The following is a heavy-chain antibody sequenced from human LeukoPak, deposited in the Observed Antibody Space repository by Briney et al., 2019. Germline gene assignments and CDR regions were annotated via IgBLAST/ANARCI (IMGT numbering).Heavy chain of an antibody. CDR3: ARDNSTQFYDYVWGSYPYDY. D-gene: IGHD3-16*02. V-gene: IGHV3-11*04. CDR2: ISSSGSTI. J-gene: IGHJ4*02. CDR1: GFTFSDYY. Sequence: GGPLRLSCAASGFTFSDYYMSWIRQAPGKGLEWVSYISSSGSTIYYADSVKGRFTISRDNAKNSLYLQMNSLRAEDTAVYYCARDNSTQFYDYVWGSYPYDYWGQGTLVTVSS.